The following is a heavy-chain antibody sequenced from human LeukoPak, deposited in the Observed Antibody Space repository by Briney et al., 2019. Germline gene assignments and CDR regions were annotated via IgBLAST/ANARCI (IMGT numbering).Heavy chain of an antibody. CDR2: IYGSGST. CDR1: GDSLSSHY. Sequence: SETLSLTCTVSGDSLSSHYWSWIRQPPGKGLEWIGYIYGSGSTHYDPSLRSRVTISVDTSKNQFSLKLSSVTAADTAVYYCARHSDFWSGYYQDYWGQGTLVTVSS. CDR3: ARHSDFWSGYYQDY. V-gene: IGHV4-59*08. D-gene: IGHD3-3*01. J-gene: IGHJ4*02.